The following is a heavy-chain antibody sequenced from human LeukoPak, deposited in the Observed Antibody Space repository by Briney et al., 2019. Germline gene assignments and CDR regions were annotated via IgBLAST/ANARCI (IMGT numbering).Heavy chain of an antibody. CDR3: ARGAKDSSGYYYEFGYFDL. CDR2: ISAYNGNT. CDR1: GYTFISYG. Sequence: ASVKVSCKASGYTFISYGNSWVRQAPGQGLEWMGWISAYNGNTNYAQKLQGRVTMTTDTSTSTAYMELRSLRSDDTAVYYCARGAKDSSGYYYEFGYFDLWGRGTLVTVSS. V-gene: IGHV1-18*01. J-gene: IGHJ2*01. D-gene: IGHD3-22*01.